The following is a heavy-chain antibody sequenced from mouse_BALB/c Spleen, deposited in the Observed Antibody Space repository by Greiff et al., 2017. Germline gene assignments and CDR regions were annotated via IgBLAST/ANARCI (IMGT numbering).Heavy chain of an antibody. CDR3: ARGGGSSWYAMDY. CDR1: GYTFTNYW. V-gene: IGHV1-63*02. D-gene: IGHD1-1*01. Sequence: VQLQQSGAELVRPGTSVKISCKASGYTFTNYWLGWVKQRPGHGLEWIGDIYPGGGYTNYNEKFKGKATLTADTSSSTAYMQLSSLTSEDSAVYFCARGGGSSWYAMDYWGQGTSVTVSS. CDR2: IYPGGGYT. J-gene: IGHJ4*01.